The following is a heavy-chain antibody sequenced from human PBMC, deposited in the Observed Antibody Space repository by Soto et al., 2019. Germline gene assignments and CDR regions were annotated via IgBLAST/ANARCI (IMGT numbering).Heavy chain of an antibody. V-gene: IGHV3-30*18. J-gene: IGHJ3*02. CDR1: GFTFSSYG. CDR2: ISYDGTNK. Sequence: QVQLVESGGGVVQPGRSLRLSCAASGFTFSSYGMHWVRQAPGKGLEWVALISYDGTNKYYADSVKGRFTISRDNSKNTLYLQMNSLRAEDTAVYYCAKGPSNDAFDIWGQGTTVTVSS. CDR3: AKGPSNDAFDI.